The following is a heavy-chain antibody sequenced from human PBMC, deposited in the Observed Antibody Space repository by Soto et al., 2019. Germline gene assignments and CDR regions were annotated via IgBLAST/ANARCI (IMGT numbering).Heavy chain of an antibody. Sequence: QISLKESGPALVKPTQTLTLTCSFSGFSLTTTGVGVGWIRQPPGKALEWLALIYRDDDERYNPSLKNRLTITKDTSKNLVVLTMTNVDPVDTATYYCALGIAARPFDSWGQGTLVTVSS. V-gene: IGHV2-5*02. CDR1: GFSLTTTGVG. CDR2: IYRDDDE. J-gene: IGHJ4*02. CDR3: ALGIAARPFDS. D-gene: IGHD6-6*01.